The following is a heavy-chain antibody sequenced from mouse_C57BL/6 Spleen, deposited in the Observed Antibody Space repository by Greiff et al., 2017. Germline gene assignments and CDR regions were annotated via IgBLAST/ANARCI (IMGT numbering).Heavy chain of an antibody. J-gene: IGHJ3*01. CDR1: GFTFSSYA. D-gene: IGHD1-1*01. V-gene: IGHV5-4*01. CDR3: ARDIRGSSYGFAY. Sequence: EVQLVESGGGLVKPGGSLKLSCAASGFTFSSYAMSWVRQTPEKRLEWVATISDGGSYTYYPDNVKGRFTISRDNAKNNLYLQMSHLKSEDTAMYYCARDIRGSSYGFAYWGQGTLVTVSA. CDR2: ISDGGSYT.